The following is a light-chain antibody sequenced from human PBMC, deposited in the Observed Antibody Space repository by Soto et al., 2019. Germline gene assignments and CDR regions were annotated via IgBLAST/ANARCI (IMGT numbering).Light chain of an antibody. CDR3: AAWDDSLSAYVI. V-gene: IGLV1-40*01. J-gene: IGLJ2*01. CDR1: SSNIGAGYA. CDR2: GNN. Sequence: QSVLTQPPSVSGAPGQRVTISCTGSSSNIGAGYAVHWFQQLPGIAPKLLIFGNNNRPSGVPDRFSGSKSGTSASLAITGLQAEDEGDYYCAAWDDSLSAYVIFGGGTKLTVL.